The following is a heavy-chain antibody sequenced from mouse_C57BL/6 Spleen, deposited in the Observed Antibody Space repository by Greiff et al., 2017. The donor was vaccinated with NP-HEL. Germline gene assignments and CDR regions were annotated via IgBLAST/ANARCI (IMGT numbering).Heavy chain of an antibody. Sequence: EVQVVESGGGLVKPGGSLKLSCAASGFTFSDYGMHWVRQAPEKGLEWVAYISSGSSTIYYADTVKGRFTISRDNAKNTLFLQMTSLRSEDTAMYYCAREGTTVVGPFAYWGQGTLVTVSA. CDR2: ISSGSSTI. D-gene: IGHD1-1*01. CDR1: GFTFSDYG. V-gene: IGHV5-17*01. CDR3: AREGTTVVGPFAY. J-gene: IGHJ3*01.